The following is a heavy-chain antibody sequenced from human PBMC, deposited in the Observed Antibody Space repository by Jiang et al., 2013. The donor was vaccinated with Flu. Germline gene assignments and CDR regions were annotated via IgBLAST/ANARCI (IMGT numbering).Heavy chain of an antibody. CDR3: ARGKRLRRWFDP. J-gene: IGHJ5*02. V-gene: IGHV4-34*01. CDR2: IKDTGDT. Sequence: LLKPSETLSLTCAVYGESFSDFFWTWLRQSPEKGLEWIGDIKDTGDTDYNPSLKSRATISVDTSKNQFSLTLTSVTAADTAVYYCARGKRLRRWFDPWGQGTLVTVSS. D-gene: IGHD4-17*01. CDR1: GESFSDFF.